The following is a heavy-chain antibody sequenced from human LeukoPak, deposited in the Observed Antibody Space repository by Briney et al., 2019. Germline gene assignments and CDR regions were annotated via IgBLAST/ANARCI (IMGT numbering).Heavy chain of an antibody. D-gene: IGHD1-26*01. V-gene: IGHV3-9*01. Sequence: GGGLRLSFSASWFTLYYYSMHRGREAPGEGLGWGSGISWNSGSIGYADSVKGRFTISRDNAKNSLYLQMNSLRAEDTALYYCAKDGGSYNLYAFNIWGQGTMVTVSS. CDR2: ISWNSGSI. CDR1: WFTLYYYS. J-gene: IGHJ3*02. CDR3: AKDGGSYNLYAFNI.